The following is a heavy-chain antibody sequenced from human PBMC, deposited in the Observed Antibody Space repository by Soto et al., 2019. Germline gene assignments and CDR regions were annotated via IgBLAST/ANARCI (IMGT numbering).Heavy chain of an antibody. CDR3: ASASGGITMVRELDAFDI. Sequence: ASVKVSCKASGYTFTSYDINWVRQATGQGLEWMGWMNPNSGNTGYAQKFQGRVTMTRNTPISTAYMELSSLRSEDTAVYYCASASGGITMVRELDAFDIWGQGTMVTVSS. D-gene: IGHD3-10*01. J-gene: IGHJ3*02. V-gene: IGHV1-8*01. CDR2: MNPNSGNT. CDR1: GYTFTSYD.